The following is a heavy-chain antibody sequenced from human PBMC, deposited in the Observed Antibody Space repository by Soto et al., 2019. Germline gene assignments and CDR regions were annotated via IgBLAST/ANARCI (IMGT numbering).Heavy chain of an antibody. J-gene: IGHJ4*02. CDR1: GYTFTSYG. D-gene: IGHD3-10*01. V-gene: IGHV1-18*01. CDR2: ISAYHGNT. Sequence: QVQLVQSGAEVKKPGASVKVSCKASGYTFTSYGISWVRQAPGQGLEWMGWISAYHGNTNYAQKLQGRVTMTTDTSTSTADMELRSLRSDDTAVYYCAREFMVRGVTEYYFDYWGQGTLVTVSS. CDR3: AREFMVRGVTEYYFDY.